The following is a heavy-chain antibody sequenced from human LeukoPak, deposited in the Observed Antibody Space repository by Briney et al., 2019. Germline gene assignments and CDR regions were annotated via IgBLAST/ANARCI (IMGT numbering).Heavy chain of an antibody. Sequence: GGSLRLSCAASGFTFSSYWMSWVRQAPGKGLEWVAVISYDGSNKYYADSVKGRFTISRDNSKNTLYLQMNSLRAEDTAVYYCARGNYYDSSGYGAYWGQGTLVTVSS. CDR1: GFTFSSYW. CDR3: ARGNYYDSSGYGAY. CDR2: ISYDGSNK. J-gene: IGHJ4*02. V-gene: IGHV3-30-3*01. D-gene: IGHD3-22*01.